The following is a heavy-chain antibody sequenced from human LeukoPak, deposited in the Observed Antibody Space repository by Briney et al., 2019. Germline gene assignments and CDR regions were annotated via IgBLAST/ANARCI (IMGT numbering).Heavy chain of an antibody. CDR1: GGSFSGYY. CDR2: INHSGST. CDR3: ARRSTTVVTQSYYYYIDV. J-gene: IGHJ6*03. Sequence: SETLSLTCAVYGGSFSGYYWSWIRQPPGKGLEWIGEINHSGSTNYNPSLKSRVPISVDTSKNQFSLKLRSVTAADTAVYYCARRSTTVVTQSYYYYIDVWGKGTTVTVSS. V-gene: IGHV4-34*01. D-gene: IGHD4-23*01.